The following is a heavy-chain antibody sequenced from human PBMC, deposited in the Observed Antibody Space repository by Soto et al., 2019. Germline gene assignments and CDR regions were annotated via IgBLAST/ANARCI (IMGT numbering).Heavy chain of an antibody. Sequence: ASVKVSCKASGGTFRSYAISWVRQAPGQGLEWMGGIIPIFGTANYAQKFQGRVTITADESTSTAYTELSSLRSEDTAVYYCARDRVKSLSYYCYYGMDVWGQGPTVTVSS. J-gene: IGHJ6*02. CDR1: GGTFRSYA. D-gene: IGHD3-10*01. CDR2: IIPIFGTA. V-gene: IGHV1-69*13. CDR3: ARDRVKSLSYYCYYGMDV.